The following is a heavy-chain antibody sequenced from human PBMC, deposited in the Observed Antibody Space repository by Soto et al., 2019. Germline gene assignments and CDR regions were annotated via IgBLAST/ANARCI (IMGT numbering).Heavy chain of an antibody. CDR2: ISAYNGNT. J-gene: IGHJ5*02. CDR1: GYTFTSYG. D-gene: IGHD2-2*02. CDR3: ARGKYCISTSCDSWFDP. V-gene: IGHV1-18*01. Sequence: ASVKVSCKASGYTFTSYGISWVRQAPGQGLEWMGWISAYNGNTNYAQKLQGRVTMTTDTSTSTAYMELRSLRSDDTAVYYCARGKYCISTSCDSWFDPWGQGTLVTVSS.